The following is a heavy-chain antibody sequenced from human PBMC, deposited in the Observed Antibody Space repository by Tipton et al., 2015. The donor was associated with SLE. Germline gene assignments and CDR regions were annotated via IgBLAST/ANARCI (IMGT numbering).Heavy chain of an antibody. J-gene: IGHJ4*02. CDR2: ISGGIITT. CDR1: GFNFWTSS. Sequence: GSLRFSCAASGFNFWTSSMSWVRQAPGKGPEWVSAISGGIITTDYADSVKGRFTISRDNPKNTLYLQMNSLRVEDTALYYCASLICGGVCAPAQVGYYWGQGTLVTVSS. CDR3: ASLICGGVCAPAQVGYY. V-gene: IGHV3-23*01. D-gene: IGHD2-21*01.